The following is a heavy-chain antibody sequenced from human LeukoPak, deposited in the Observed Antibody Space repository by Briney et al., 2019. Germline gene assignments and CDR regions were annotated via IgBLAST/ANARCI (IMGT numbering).Heavy chain of an antibody. CDR2: MYYSGNT. D-gene: IGHD1-26*01. J-gene: IGHJ3*01. CDR1: GGSISSYY. CDR3: AKHTLVGAGNVFDF. Sequence: PSETLSLTCNVSGGSISSYYWSWIRQPPGKGLEWIGYMYYSGNTNYNPSLKSRVTTSVDSSKNQFSLKLSSVTAADTAVYYCAKHTLVGAGNVFDFWGKGKMVTVFS. V-gene: IGHV4-59*08.